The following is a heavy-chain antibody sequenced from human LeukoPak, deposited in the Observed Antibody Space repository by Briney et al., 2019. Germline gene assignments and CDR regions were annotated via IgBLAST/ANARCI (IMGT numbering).Heavy chain of an antibody. D-gene: IGHD1-26*01. J-gene: IGHJ4*02. V-gene: IGHV4-38-2*02. CDR2: LYHSGST. Sequence: SETLSLTCTVSGYSISSGHYWGWIRQPPGKGLEWIGSLYHSGSTYYNPSLKSRVTISVDTSKNQFSLNLSSVTAADTAVYYCAKSGGSGLIDYWGQGTLVTVSS. CDR3: AKSGGSGLIDY. CDR1: GYSISSGHY.